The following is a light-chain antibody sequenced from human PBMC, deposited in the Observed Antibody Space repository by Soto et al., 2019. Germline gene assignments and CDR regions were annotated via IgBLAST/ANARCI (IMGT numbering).Light chain of an antibody. Sequence: QSAPIQPASVSGSPGQSITISCTGTSSDVGIFGLVSWYQQYPDKAPKLILYEVSKWPSGISHPFSGSKSGNTASLTISGLQDEDEADYYCCSYAGSRTWVFGGGTKLTVL. V-gene: IGLV2-23*02. J-gene: IGLJ3*02. CDR3: CSYAGSRTWV. CDR1: SSDVGIFGL. CDR2: EVS.